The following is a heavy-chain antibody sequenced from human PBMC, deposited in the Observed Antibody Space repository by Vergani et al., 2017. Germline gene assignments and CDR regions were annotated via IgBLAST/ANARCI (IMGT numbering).Heavy chain of an antibody. CDR3: ARVLQTISSFSALDY. CDR1: GFTFSSYD. D-gene: IGHD1-7*01. V-gene: IGHV3-13*04. CDR2: IGTAGDT. Sequence: EVQLVESGGGLVQPGGSLRLSCAASGFTFSSYDMHWVRQATGKGLEWVSAIGTAGDTYYPGSVKGRFTISRDNSKNTLYLQMNSLRAEDTAVYYCARVLQTISSFSALDYWGQGTLVTVSS. J-gene: IGHJ4*02.